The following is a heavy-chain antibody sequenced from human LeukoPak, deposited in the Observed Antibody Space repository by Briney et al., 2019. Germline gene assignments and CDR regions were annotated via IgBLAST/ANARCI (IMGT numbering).Heavy chain of an antibody. CDR2: ISGSGGST. J-gene: IGHJ4*02. CDR1: GFTFSNFA. CDR3: AKDYYRYCSSTSCSTGYYFDY. Sequence: PGGSLRLSCAASGFTFSNFAMTWVRQAPGKGLEWVSAISGSGGSTYYADSVKGRFTISRDNSKNTLYLQMNSLRAEDTAVYYCAKDYYRYCSSTSCSTGYYFDYWGQGTLVTVSS. D-gene: IGHD2-2*01. V-gene: IGHV3-23*01.